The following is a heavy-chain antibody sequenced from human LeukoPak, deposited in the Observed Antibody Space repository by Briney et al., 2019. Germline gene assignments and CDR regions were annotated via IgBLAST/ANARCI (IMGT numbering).Heavy chain of an antibody. V-gene: IGHV3-73*01. D-gene: IGHD3-22*01. CDR1: GFTFSDSA. J-gene: IGHJ4*02. CDR2: IRSKTNSYAT. CDR3: TRINYDSSDYPHPFDY. Sequence: PGGSLRLSCAASGFTFSDSAVHWVRQASGKGLEWIGRIRSKTNSYATAYAASVKGRFTISRDDSKNTAYLQMNSLKTEDTAVYYCTRINYDSSDYPHPFDYWGQPTLVTVSS.